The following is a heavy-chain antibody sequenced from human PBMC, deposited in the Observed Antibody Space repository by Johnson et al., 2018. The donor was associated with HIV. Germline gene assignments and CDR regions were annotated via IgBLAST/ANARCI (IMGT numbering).Heavy chain of an antibody. CDR2: ISGSGGST. V-gene: IGHV3-48*04. D-gene: IGHD3-16*01. CDR1: GFTFSSYD. Sequence: VQLVESGGGLVQPGGSLRLSCAASGFTFSSYDMHWVRQATGKGLEWVSGISGSGGSTYYADSVKGRFTISRDNAKNSLYLQMNSLRAEDTAVYYCAREFGDLRAFDIWGQGTMVTVSS. J-gene: IGHJ3*02. CDR3: AREFGDLRAFDI.